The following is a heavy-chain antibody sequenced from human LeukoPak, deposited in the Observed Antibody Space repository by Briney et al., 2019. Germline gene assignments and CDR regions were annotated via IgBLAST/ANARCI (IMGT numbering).Heavy chain of an antibody. CDR3: AREREGYYFDY. CDR1: RFTVSSNY. V-gene: IGHV3-53*01. J-gene: IGHJ4*02. Sequence: PGGSLRLSCAASRFTVSSNYMSWVRQAPGKGLEWVSVIYSGGSTYYADSVEGRFTISRDNSKNTLYLQMNSLRAEDTAVYYCAREREGYYFDYWGQGTLVTVSS. D-gene: IGHD1-26*01. CDR2: IYSGGST.